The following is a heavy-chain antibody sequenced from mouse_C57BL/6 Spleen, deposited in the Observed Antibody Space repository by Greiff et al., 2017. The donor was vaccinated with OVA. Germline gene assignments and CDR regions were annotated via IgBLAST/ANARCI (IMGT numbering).Heavy chain of an antibody. CDR2: IYPGDGDT. D-gene: IGHD1-1*01. V-gene: IGHV1-82*01. Sequence: QVQLQQSGPELVKPGASVKISCKASGYAFSSSWMNWVKQRPGKGLEWIGRIYPGDGDTNYNGKFKGKATLTADKSSSTAYMQLSSLTSEDSAVYFCARNDYYCSSYFDYWGQGTTLTVSS. CDR1: GYAFSSSW. CDR3: ARNDYYCSSYFDY. J-gene: IGHJ2*01.